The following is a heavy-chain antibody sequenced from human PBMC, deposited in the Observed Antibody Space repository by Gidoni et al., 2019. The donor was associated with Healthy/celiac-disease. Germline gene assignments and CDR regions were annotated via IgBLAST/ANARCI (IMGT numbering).Heavy chain of an antibody. Sequence: EVQLLESGGGLVQSGGSLRLSCAASGFTFSSYAMRWDRQAPGKGLEWVSAIRGSGGSTYYADSVKGRFTISRDNSKNTLYLQMNSLRAEDTAVYYCAKGGNWNYEVDVWGKGTTVTVSS. CDR1: GFTFSSYA. J-gene: IGHJ6*04. D-gene: IGHD1-7*01. CDR2: IRGSGGST. V-gene: IGHV3-23*01. CDR3: AKGGNWNYEVDV.